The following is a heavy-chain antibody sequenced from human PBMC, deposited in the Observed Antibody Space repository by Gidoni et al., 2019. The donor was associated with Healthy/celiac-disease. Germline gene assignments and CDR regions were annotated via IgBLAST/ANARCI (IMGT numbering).Heavy chain of an antibody. V-gene: IGHV4-39*01. J-gene: IGHJ5*02. CDR1: GGSISSSSYY. D-gene: IGHD5-12*01. Sequence: QLQLQESGPGLVKPSETLSLACTVSGGSISSSSYYWGWIRQPPGKGLEWIGSIYYSGSTYYNPSLKSRVTISVDTSKNQFSLKLSSVTAADTAVYYCARSEPSRRDIRRKGSWFDPWGQGTLVTVSS. CDR2: IYYSGST. CDR3: ARSEPSRRDIRRKGSWFDP.